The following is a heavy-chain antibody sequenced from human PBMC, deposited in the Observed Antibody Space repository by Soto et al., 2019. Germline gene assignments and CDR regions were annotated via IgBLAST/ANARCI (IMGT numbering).Heavy chain of an antibody. J-gene: IGHJ6*02. CDR2: IAYEGSKT. D-gene: IGHD5-12*01. CDR3: AKDHWAAYSGYAIRNDLDV. Sequence: SVRHSRAASGFTFSDYGNNAVLQATDKRLERVAGIAYEGSKTYYADSVKGRFTISRDKSKNTLYLKMASLRPEDTAVYYCAKDHWAAYSGYAIRNDLDVWGQGT. V-gene: IGHV3-30*18. CDR1: GFTFSDYG.